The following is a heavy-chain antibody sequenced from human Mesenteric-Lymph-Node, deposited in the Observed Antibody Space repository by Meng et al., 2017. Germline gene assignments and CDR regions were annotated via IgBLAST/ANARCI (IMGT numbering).Heavy chain of an antibody. CDR2: TYYRSKWYN. J-gene: IGHJ4*02. CDR3: ARWLSNNKLFDY. CDR1: GASDSSNNVA. D-gene: IGHD1/OR15-1a*01. Sequence: QVERKQSGPVVVMPSQTLSPTCAVFGASDSSNNVAYNWIRQSPSRGLEWLGRTYYRSKWYNDYAVSVKSRITINPDTSKNQFSLQLNSVTPEDTAVYYCARWLSNNKLFDYWGQGTLVTVSS. V-gene: IGHV6-1*01.